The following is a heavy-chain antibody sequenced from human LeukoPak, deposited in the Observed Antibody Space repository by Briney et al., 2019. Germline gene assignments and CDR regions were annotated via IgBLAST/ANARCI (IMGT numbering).Heavy chain of an antibody. J-gene: IGHJ3*02. Sequence: ASVEVSCKASGYIFTAYDLHWVRQAPGLGLEWMGRIIPNSGATNYAQNFQGRVTLTRDTSISTTYMELSRLSPDDTAIYYCARGISGGFDIWGQGTMVTVSS. CDR2: IIPNSGAT. CDR3: ARGISGGFDI. CDR1: GYIFTAYD. V-gene: IGHV1-2*06. D-gene: IGHD2-21*01.